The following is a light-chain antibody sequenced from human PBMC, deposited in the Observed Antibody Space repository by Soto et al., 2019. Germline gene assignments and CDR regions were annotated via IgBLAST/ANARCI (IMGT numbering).Light chain of an antibody. CDR1: QTVNNNY. CDR3: QQYGSSPKT. CDR2: GAS. V-gene: IGKV3-20*01. J-gene: IGKJ1*01. Sequence: EIVLTQSPGTLSLSPGERATLSCRASQTVNNNYLAWYQQIPGQAPRLLIYGASSRATGIPDRFSGSGSGTDFTLTISRLEPEDFAVYYCQQYGSSPKTFGQGTKVDIK.